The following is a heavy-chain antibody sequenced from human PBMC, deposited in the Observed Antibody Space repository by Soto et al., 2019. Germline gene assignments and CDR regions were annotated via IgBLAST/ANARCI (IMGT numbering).Heavy chain of an antibody. V-gene: IGHV1-24*01. CDR1: GYTLTELS. CDR2: FDPEGGET. CDR3: ATFSATVTTVDY. J-gene: IGHJ4*02. D-gene: IGHD4-4*01. Sequence: QVQLVQSGAEVKKPGASVKVSCKVSGYTLTELSMHWVRQAPGKGLEWMGGFDPEGGETIYAQKFQGRITMTEDTSTDTAYMELSSLRSEDTAVYYCATFSATVTTVDYWGQGTLVTVSS.